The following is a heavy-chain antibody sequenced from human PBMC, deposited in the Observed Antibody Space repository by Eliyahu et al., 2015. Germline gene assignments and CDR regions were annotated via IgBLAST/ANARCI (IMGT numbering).Heavy chain of an antibody. J-gene: IGHJ4*02. D-gene: IGHD3-22*01. Sequence: QVQLVQSGAEVKKPGASVKVSCKASGYTSVSYTFSWVRQAPGQGLEWMGWISAYNGDTSYAQRFQGRVIMTTDTSTNTAYMELRSLRSDDTAVYYCGRWYDSSGFYSHFDYWGQGTLVTVSS. CDR1: GYTSVSYT. CDR3: GRWYDSSGFYSHFDY. CDR2: ISAYNGDT. V-gene: IGHV1-18*01.